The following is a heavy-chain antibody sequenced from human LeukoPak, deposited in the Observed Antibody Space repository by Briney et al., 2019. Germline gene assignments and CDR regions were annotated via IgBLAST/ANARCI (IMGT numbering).Heavy chain of an antibody. Sequence: ASVKVSCTASGYTFTSHGISWGRQAPGQRLEWRGWISAYNGNTNYAQKLQGRVTMITDTSTSTAYMELRSPRSDDTAVYYCARECSSTSCYVLRAFDIWGQGTMVTVSS. CDR3: ARECSSTSCYVLRAFDI. CDR1: GYTFTSHG. V-gene: IGHV1-18*04. CDR2: ISAYNGNT. D-gene: IGHD2-2*01. J-gene: IGHJ3*02.